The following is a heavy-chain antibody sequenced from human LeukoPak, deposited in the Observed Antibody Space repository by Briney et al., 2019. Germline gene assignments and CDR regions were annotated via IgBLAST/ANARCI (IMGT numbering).Heavy chain of an antibody. J-gene: IGHJ5*02. CDR1: GYTFTSNY. D-gene: IGHD2-21*02. CDR2: IYPRDGST. Sequence: GASVKVSCKASGYTFTSNYIHWVRQAPAQGLEWMGMIYPRDGSTSYAQKFQGRVTVTRDTSTSTVYMELSSLRSEDTAVYYCARVYGDYNWFDPWGQGTLVTVSS. V-gene: IGHV1-46*01. CDR3: ARVYGDYNWFDP.